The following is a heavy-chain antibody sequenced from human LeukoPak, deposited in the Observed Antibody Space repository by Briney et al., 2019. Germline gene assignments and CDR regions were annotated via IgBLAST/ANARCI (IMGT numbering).Heavy chain of an antibody. CDR3: ARDGGYGSGSYYFDY. CDR2: IYYSGTT. Sequence: LRLSCAASGFTFSSYAMSWVRQHPGKGLEWIGYIYYSGTTYYNPSLKSRVTMSVDTSKNQFSLKLSSVTAADTAVYYCARDGGYGSGSYYFDYWGQGTLVTVSS. D-gene: IGHD3-10*01. CDR1: GFTFSSYA. J-gene: IGHJ4*02. V-gene: IGHV4-31*02.